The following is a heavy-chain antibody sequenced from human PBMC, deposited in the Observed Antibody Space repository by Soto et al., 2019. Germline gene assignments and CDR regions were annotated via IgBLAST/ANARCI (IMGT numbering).Heavy chain of an antibody. CDR2: ILSDYNT. CDR1: GFTFSDYT. Sequence: EVPLLESGGGLVQPGGSLTLSCAASGFTFSDYTMTWVRQAPGKVLECISVILSDYNTFYAGSVRGRFTISRDNSKNTLYLEMNSLRAEDTAVYYCARRVNGYFDYWGQGALVTVSS. CDR3: ARRVNGYFDY. V-gene: IGHV3-23*03. J-gene: IGHJ4*02. D-gene: IGHD2-8*01.